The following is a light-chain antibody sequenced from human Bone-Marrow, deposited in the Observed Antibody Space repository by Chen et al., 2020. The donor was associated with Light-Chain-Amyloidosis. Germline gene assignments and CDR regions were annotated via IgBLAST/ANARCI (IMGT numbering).Light chain of an antibody. Sequence: SSELTQDPAVSVALGQTVRITCRGDTLSSFYASWYQQKPGQAPVRVIYGENNRPSGIPDRFSGSRSGNTASLTITVAQAEDEADYYCNSRGGSAHHLLVVFGGGTTLTVL. CDR2: GEN. J-gene: IGLJ2*01. V-gene: IGLV3-19*01. CDR1: TLSSFY. CDR3: NSRGGSAHHLLVV.